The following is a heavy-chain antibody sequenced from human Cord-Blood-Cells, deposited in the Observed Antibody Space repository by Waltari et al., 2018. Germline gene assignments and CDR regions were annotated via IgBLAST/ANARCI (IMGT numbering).Heavy chain of an antibody. CDR3: ARAVHSSSWFGGY. J-gene: IGHJ4*02. Sequence: QVQLQQWGAGLLKPSETLSLTCAVYGGSFSGYYCRWIRQPPGKGLEWIGEINHSGSTNYNPSLKSRVTISVDTSKNQFSLKLSSVTAADTAVYYCARAVHSSSWFGGYWGQGTLVTVSS. V-gene: IGHV4-34*01. CDR1: GGSFSGYY. CDR2: INHSGST. D-gene: IGHD6-13*01.